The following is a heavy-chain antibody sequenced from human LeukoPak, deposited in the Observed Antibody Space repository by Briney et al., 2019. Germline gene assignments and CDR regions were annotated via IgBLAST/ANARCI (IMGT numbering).Heavy chain of an antibody. CDR1: GYTFTSYR. CDR2: ISAYNGNS. D-gene: IGHD1-26*01. J-gene: IGHJ4*02. Sequence: GASVKVSCKASGYTFTSYRITWVRQAPGQGLEWMGSISAYNGNSDYVQKFQGRVTMTTDTSTSTVYMDLRSLRSDDTAVYYCAREGGATTLPFDYWGQGTLVTVSS. CDR3: AREGGATTLPFDY. V-gene: IGHV1-18*01.